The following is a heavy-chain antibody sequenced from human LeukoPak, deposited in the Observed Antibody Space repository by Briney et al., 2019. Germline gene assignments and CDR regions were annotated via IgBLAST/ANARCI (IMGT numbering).Heavy chain of an antibody. Sequence: GGSLRLSCVASGSTFSSIWMSWVRQAPGKGLEWVGNIQPDGSEQYPVDSVKGRFTISRDNARNSLFLQMNSLRDEDAAVYFCASMWEGGYWGQGTLVTVSS. V-gene: IGHV3-7*01. CDR1: GSTFSSIW. J-gene: IGHJ4*02. CDR3: ASMWEGGY. CDR2: IQPDGSEQ. D-gene: IGHD1-26*01.